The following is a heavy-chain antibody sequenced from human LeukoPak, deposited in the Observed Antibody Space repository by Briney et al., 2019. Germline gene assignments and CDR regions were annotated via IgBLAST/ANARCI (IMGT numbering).Heavy chain of an antibody. CDR2: IWSDGNNK. CDR3: ARDLGARGIGGSYEFDY. J-gene: IGHJ4*02. D-gene: IGHD1-26*01. CDR1: GFTFNTYG. V-gene: IGHV3-33*01. Sequence: GGSLGLSCAASGFTFNTYGMHCVRQAPGKGLEWVAVIWSDGNNKDYADSVKGRFTISRDNSKNTLYLQMNSLRAEDTAVYYCARDLGARGIGGSYEFDYWGQGTLVTVSS.